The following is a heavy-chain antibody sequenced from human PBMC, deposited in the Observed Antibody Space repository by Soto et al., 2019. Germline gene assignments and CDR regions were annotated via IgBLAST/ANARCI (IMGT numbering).Heavy chain of an antibody. Sequence: PGESLKISCAASGFTFSNAWMSWVRQAPGKGLEWVGRIKSKTDGGTTDYAAPVKGRFTISRDDSKNTLYLQMNSLKTEDTAVYYCTTLYCSSTSCYDYWGQGTLVTVSS. CDR2: IKSKTDGGTT. CDR1: GFTFSNAW. D-gene: IGHD2-2*01. V-gene: IGHV3-15*01. CDR3: TTLYCSSTSCYDY. J-gene: IGHJ4*02.